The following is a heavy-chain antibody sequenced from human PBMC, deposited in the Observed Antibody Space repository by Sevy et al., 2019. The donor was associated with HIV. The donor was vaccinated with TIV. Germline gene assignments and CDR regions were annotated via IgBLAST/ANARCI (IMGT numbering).Heavy chain of an antibody. J-gene: IGHJ6*03. D-gene: IGHD4-17*01. CDR3: ATDPFSVTTSIHYMDI. V-gene: IGHV3-7*01. CDR1: GFTFSNYW. Sequence: GGSLRLSCAASGFTFSNYWMSWVRQAPGKGLEWVANIQEDGSDKYYVDSVKGRFTISRDNAKNSLYLQMNSLRAEDTAAYYCATDPFSVTTSIHYMDIWGKGTTVTVSS. CDR2: IQEDGSDK.